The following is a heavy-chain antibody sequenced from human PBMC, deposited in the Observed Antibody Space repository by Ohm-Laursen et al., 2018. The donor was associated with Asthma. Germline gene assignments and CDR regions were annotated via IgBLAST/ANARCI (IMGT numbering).Heavy chain of an antibody. Sequence: SLRLSCAASGFTFSDFFMHWVRQGPGEGLLWISHLFPDGRRTNYADAVKGRFTISRDDAQNTLYLQMNSPTVDDTAVYYCARGNLEGHLWGQGTLVTVSS. CDR2: LFPDGRRT. V-gene: IGHV3-74*01. CDR1: GFTFSDFF. CDR3: ARGNLEGHL. D-gene: IGHD5-24*01. J-gene: IGHJ4*02.